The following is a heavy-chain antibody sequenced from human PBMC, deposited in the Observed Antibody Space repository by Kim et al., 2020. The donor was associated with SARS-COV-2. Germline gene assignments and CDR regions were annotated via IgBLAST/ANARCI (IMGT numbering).Heavy chain of an antibody. J-gene: IGHJ3*02. CDR3: ARARRVVVVAATSAAFDI. D-gene: IGHD2-15*01. V-gene: IGHV4-59*01. Sequence: SRVTISVDTAKNQFSLKLSSVTAADKAVYYCARARRVVVVAATSAAFDIWGQGTMVTVSS.